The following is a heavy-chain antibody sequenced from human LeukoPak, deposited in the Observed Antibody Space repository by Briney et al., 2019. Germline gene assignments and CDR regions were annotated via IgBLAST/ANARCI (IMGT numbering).Heavy chain of an antibody. J-gene: IGHJ6*03. V-gene: IGHV4-34*01. CDR2: INHSGST. CDR1: GGAFSGYY. CDR3: ARRGVQLWVRYYYYMDV. D-gene: IGHD5-18*01. Sequence: SETLSLTCGVYGGAFSGYYWSWIRQPPGKGLEWLGEINHSGSTKYNPSLKSRVTISVDTSKIQFSLKLSSVTAADTAVYYCARRGVQLWVRYYYYMDVWGKGTTVTISS.